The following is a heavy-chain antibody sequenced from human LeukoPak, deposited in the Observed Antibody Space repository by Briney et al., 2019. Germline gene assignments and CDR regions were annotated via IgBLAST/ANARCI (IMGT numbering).Heavy chain of an antibody. V-gene: IGHV3-7*01. Sequence: GGSLRLSCAASGFTFSNYAMSWVRQAPGKGLEWVANIKQDGSEKYYVDSVKGRFTISRDNAKNSLYLQMNSLRAEDTAVYYCARCQWLVPVGYYYGMDVWGQGTTVTVSS. CDR1: GFTFSNYA. CDR2: IKQDGSEK. J-gene: IGHJ6*02. D-gene: IGHD6-19*01. CDR3: ARCQWLVPVGYYYGMDV.